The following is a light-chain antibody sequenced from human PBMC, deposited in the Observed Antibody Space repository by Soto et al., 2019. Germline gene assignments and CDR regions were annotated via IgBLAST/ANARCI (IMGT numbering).Light chain of an antibody. V-gene: IGLV1-40*01. CDR2: DNA. CDR1: SSNIGARHD. J-gene: IGLJ2*01. CDR3: QSYDSGLSGSV. Sequence: QSVLTQPPSVSGAPGQGVTISCTGSSSNIGARHDVHWYQQLPGAAPKLLIYDNANRPSGVPGRFSGSKSGTSASLVITGRQVEDEADYYCQSYDSGLSGSVFGGGTKLTVL.